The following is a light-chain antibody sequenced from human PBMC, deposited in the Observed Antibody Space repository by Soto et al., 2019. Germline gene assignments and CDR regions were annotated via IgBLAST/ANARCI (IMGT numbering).Light chain of an antibody. CDR1: SSDVGGYNY. Sequence: QSALTQPASVSGSPGQSITISCTGTSSDVGGYNYVSWYQQHPGKATKLMIYEVSNRPSGVSNRFSGSKSGNTASLTISGLQAEDEADYYCSSYTLSSPPFVFGTGTKLTVL. CDR2: EVS. CDR3: SSYTLSSPPFV. V-gene: IGLV2-14*01. J-gene: IGLJ1*01.